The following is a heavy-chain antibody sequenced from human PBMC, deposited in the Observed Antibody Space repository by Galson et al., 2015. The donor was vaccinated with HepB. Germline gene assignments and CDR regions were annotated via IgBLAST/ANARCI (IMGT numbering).Heavy chain of an antibody. CDR3: TRVHLLWFGELFPEPFDY. V-gene: IGHV3-49*03. D-gene: IGHD3-10*01. CDR2: IRSKAYGGTT. J-gene: IGHJ4*02. Sequence: SLRLSCAASGFTFGDYAMSWFRQAPGKGLEWVGFIRSKAYGGTTEYAASVKGRFTISRDDSKSIAYLQMNSLKTEDTAVYYCTRVHLLWFGELFPEPFDYWGQGTLVTVSS. CDR1: GFTFGDYA.